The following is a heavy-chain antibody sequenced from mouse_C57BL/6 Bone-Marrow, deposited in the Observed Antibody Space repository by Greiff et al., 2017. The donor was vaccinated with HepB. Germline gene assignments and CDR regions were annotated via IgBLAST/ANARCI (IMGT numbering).Heavy chain of an antibody. V-gene: IGHV5-17*01. CDR2: ISSGSSTI. D-gene: IGHD2-5*01. Sequence: EVKLVESGGGLVKPGGSLKLSCAASGFTFSDYGMHWVRQAPEKGLEWVAYISSGSSTIYYADTVKGRFTISRDNAKNTLFLQMTSLRSEDTAMYYCATYSKYAMDYWGQGTSVTVSS. CDR3: ATYSKYAMDY. CDR1: GFTFSDYG. J-gene: IGHJ4*01.